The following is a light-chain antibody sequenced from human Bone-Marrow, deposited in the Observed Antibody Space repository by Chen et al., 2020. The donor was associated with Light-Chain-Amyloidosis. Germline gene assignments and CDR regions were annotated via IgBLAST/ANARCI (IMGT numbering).Light chain of an antibody. CDR3: SLYTITNTLV. CDR2: EVT. V-gene: IGLV2-14*01. Sequence: QSALTQPASVSGSPGQSIPISCTGTSSDVGGDNPVSWYQQHPDKAPKLMIYEVTYRPSWVPDRFSGSKSDNTASLTISGLQTEDEADYFCSLYTITNTLVFGSGTRVTVL. CDR1: SSDVGGDNP. J-gene: IGLJ1*01.